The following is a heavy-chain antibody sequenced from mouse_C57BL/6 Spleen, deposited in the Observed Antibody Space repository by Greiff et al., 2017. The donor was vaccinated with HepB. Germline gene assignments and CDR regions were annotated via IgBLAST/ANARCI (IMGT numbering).Heavy chain of an antibody. J-gene: IGHJ2*01. CDR3: ARYRDGFDY. Sequence: VKLQQPGTELVKPGASVKLSCKASGYTFTSYWMHWVKQRPGHGLEWIGDIYPGGGYTNYNEKFKGKATLTADKSSSTAYMQFSSLTSEDSAIYYCARYRDGFDYWGQGTTLTVSS. CDR1: GYTFTSYW. CDR2: IYPGGGYT. D-gene: IGHD3-3*01. V-gene: IGHV1-53*01.